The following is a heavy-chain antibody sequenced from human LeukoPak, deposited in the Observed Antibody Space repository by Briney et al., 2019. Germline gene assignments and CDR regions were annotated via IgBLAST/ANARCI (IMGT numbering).Heavy chain of an antibody. J-gene: IGHJ4*02. CDR3: ANRRGYSDHDYFDY. CDR1: GFAFNIYA. CDR2: ILYDGSEK. Sequence: PGGSLRLSCAASGFAFNIYAMHWVRQAPGKGLEWVALILYDGSEKSYADSVKGRFAVSRDNSKNTLYLQMNSLRAEDTAVYYCANRRGYSDHDYFDYWGQGTLVTVSS. D-gene: IGHD5-12*01. V-gene: IGHV3-30*09.